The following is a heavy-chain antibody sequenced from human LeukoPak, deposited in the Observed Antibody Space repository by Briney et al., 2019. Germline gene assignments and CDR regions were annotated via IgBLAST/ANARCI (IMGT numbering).Heavy chain of an antibody. J-gene: IGHJ4*02. CDR2: INSDGSST. CDR1: GFTFSSYW. V-gene: IGHV3-74*01. CDR3: ARGPRGHVFNWDQNLESY. Sequence: GGSLRLSCAASGFTFSSYWMHWVRQAPGKGLVWVSRINSDGSSTTYADSVKGRFTISRDNAKNSLYLQMNSLRAEDTAVYYCARGPRGHVFNWDQNLESYWGQGTLVTVSS. D-gene: IGHD3-3*01.